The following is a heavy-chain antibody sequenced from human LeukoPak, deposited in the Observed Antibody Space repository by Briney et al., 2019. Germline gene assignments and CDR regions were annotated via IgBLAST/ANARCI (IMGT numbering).Heavy chain of an antibody. CDR2: IIPIFGTA. Sequence: SVKVSCKASGGTFSSYAISWVRQAPGQGLEWMGGIIPIFGTANSAQKFQGRVTITADESTSTAYMELSSLRSEDTAVYYCASEGGYCSGGSCYSAGYYYYYGMDVWGQGTTVTVSS. CDR1: GGTFSSYA. J-gene: IGHJ6*02. CDR3: ASEGGYCSGGSCYSAGYYYYYGMDV. V-gene: IGHV1-69*13. D-gene: IGHD2-15*01.